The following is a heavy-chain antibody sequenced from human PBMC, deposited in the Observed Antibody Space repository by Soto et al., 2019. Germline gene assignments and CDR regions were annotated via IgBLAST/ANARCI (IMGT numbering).Heavy chain of an antibody. CDR3: ARHSNRDLFDY. Sequence: SETLSLTCTVSGGSISSGDYYWSWIRQPPGKGLEWIGYIYYSGSTYYNPSLKSRVTISVDTSKNQFSLKLSSVTAADTAIYYCARHSNRDLFDYWGQGTLVTVSS. V-gene: IGHV4-30-4*01. CDR1: GGSISSGDYY. J-gene: IGHJ4*02. CDR2: IYYSGST. D-gene: IGHD2-21*01.